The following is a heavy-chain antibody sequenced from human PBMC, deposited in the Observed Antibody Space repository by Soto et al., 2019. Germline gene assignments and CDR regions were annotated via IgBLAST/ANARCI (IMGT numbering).Heavy chain of an antibody. J-gene: IGHJ5*02. CDR1: GGPISGYY. D-gene: IGHD3-22*01. Sequence: SETLSLTCSVSGGPISGYYWSWIRQPPGKGLEWIGNIYYSGSTKYNPSLKSRVALSIDMSKRQVSLKLSSVTAADTAVYYCARDSHYDSSDYYYNWLDPWGQGTLVTVSS. CDR2: IYYSGST. CDR3: ARDSHYDSSDYYYNWLDP. V-gene: IGHV4-59*01.